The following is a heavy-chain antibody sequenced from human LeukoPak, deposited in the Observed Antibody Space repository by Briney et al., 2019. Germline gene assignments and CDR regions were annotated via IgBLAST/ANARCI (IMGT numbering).Heavy chain of an antibody. D-gene: IGHD3-22*01. Sequence: GGSLRPSCAASGFAFSAYYTSWISQGPGKGLGWVAYISSSSSTIYYAHSVKGRFTISRDNAKNSLYMQMNSLRAEDTAVYYCASYYDSSGYYIGDYWGEGTLVTVSS. J-gene: IGHJ4*02. CDR3: ASYYDSSGYYIGDY. V-gene: IGHV3-11*01. CDR1: GFAFSAYY. CDR2: ISSSSSTI.